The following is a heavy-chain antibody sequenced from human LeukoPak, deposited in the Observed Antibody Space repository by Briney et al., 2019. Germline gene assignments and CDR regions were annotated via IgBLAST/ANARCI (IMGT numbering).Heavy chain of an antibody. Sequence: SETLSLTCAVYGGSFSGYYWSWIRQPPGKGLEWIGEINHSGSTNYNPSLKSRVTISVDTSKNQFSLKLSSVTAADTAVYYCARGRDSRYNWNDYYFDYWGQGTLVTVSS. CDR2: INHSGST. V-gene: IGHV4-34*01. CDR3: ARGRDSRYNWNDYYFDY. CDR1: GGSFSGYY. D-gene: IGHD1-1*01. J-gene: IGHJ4*02.